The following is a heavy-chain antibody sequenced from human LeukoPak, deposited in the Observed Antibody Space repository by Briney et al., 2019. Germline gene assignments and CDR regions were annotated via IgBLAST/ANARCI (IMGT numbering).Heavy chain of an antibody. Sequence: SETLSLTCTVSGGSISSYYWSWIRQPAGKGLEWIGYIYYSGSTNYNPSLKSRVTISVDTSKNQFSLKLSSVTAADTAVYYCATSIVGATTLDYWGQGTLVTVSS. D-gene: IGHD1-26*01. CDR1: GGSISSYY. J-gene: IGHJ4*02. CDR2: IYYSGST. CDR3: ATSIVGATTLDY. V-gene: IGHV4-59*08.